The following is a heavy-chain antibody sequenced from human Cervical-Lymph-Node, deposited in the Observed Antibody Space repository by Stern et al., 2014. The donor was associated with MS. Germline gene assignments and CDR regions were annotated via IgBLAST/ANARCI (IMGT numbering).Heavy chain of an antibody. CDR1: GGTFNVYA. V-gene: IGHV1-69*01. D-gene: IGHD3-9*01. CDR2: IIPIIGTA. J-gene: IGHJ6*02. CDR3: ARDGRHTDNYGLDV. Sequence: VQLVESGAEVKKPGSSVKVSCKASGGTFNVYAINWLRQAPGQGLEWMGGIIPIIGTADYAQKFQGRVTITGEGSTRPSSMQMSSLRFDDTAVYYCARDGRHTDNYGLDVWGQGTTVTVSS.